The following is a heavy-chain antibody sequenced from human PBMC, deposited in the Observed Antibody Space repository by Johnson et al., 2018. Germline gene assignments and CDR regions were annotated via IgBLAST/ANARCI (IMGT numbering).Heavy chain of an antibody. J-gene: IGHJ6*02. Sequence: QVQLVQSGAEVKKPGSSVKVSCKASGGTFESFSINWVRQAPVHGLEWVGGIIPIFGTPNYAQSFQGRVTITADELTTTAYMELSSLKSEETAVYYCEKASIVRGYGTDGGCYTNGMDVWGQGTTVTVSS. CDR1: GGTFESFS. V-gene: IGHV1-69*12. CDR2: IIPIFGTP. CDR3: EKASIVRGYGTDGGCYTNGMDV. D-gene: IGHD2-8*01.